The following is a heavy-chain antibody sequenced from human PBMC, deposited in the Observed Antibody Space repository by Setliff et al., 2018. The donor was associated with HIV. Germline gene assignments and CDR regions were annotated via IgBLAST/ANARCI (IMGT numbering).Heavy chain of an antibody. CDR1: RFTFSSYG. CDR3: AKIQNPQGYYYEH. D-gene: IGHD6-13*01. Sequence: PGGSLRLSCAASRFTFSSYGMHWVRQAPGKGLEWVAFIRYDGSNKYYADSVKGRFTISRDNSKNTLYLQMNSLRAEDTAVYYCAKIQNPQGYYYEHWGQGTVVTVSS. CDR2: IRYDGSNK. V-gene: IGHV3-30*02. J-gene: IGHJ4*02.